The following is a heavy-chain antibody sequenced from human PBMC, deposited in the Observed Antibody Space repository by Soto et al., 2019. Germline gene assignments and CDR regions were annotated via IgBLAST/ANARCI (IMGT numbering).Heavy chain of an antibody. J-gene: IGHJ4*02. CDR3: VKDYGGYSYGYPFDY. D-gene: IGHD5-18*01. V-gene: IGHV3-64D*06. Sequence: PRLSCSASGFTFSSYAMHWVRQAPGKGLEYVSVISSNGGSTYYADSVKGRFTISRDNSKNTLYLQMSSLRAEDTAVYYCVKDYGGYSYGYPFDYWGQGTLVTVSS. CDR2: ISSNGGST. CDR1: GFTFSSYA.